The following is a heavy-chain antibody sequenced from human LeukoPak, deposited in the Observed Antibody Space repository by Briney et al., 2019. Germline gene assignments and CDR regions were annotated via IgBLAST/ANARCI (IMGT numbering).Heavy chain of an antibody. D-gene: IGHD3-16*01. CDR2: IKQDGSEK. CDR1: GFTFGDYV. Sequence: GGSLRLSCTAFGFTFGDYVMGWFRQAPGKGLEWVANIKQDGSEKYYVDSVKGRFTISRDNAKNSLYLQMNSLRAEDTAVYYCARDWGSYRWGQGTLVTVSS. J-gene: IGHJ5*02. V-gene: IGHV3-7*01. CDR3: ARDWGSYR.